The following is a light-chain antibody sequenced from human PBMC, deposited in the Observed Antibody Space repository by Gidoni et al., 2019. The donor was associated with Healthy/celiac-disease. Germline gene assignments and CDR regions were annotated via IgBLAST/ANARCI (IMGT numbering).Light chain of an antibody. J-gene: IGKJ5*01. CDR1: QGISSW. CDR2: GAS. V-gene: IGKV1-12*01. Sequence: IQLTQSPSSVSASVGDRVTITCRASQGISSWLDWYQQKPGKAPKLLIYGASSLQSGVPSRFSGSGSGTDFTLTISSRQPEDFATYYCQQANSFLPITFGQGTRLEIK. CDR3: QQANSFLPIT.